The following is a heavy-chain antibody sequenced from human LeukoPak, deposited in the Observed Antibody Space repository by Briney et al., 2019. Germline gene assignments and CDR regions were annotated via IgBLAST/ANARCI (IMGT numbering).Heavy chain of an antibody. CDR2: ISYDASNK. Sequence: PGGSLRLSCAASGFTFSRYGMHCVRQTPGKGLEWVAVISYDASNKYYADSVKGRFTISRDNSKNTLYLQMNSLRAEDTAVYYCAKSHGYSYGFDYWGQGTLVTVSS. CDR3: AKSHGYSYGFDY. CDR1: GFTFSRYG. J-gene: IGHJ4*02. D-gene: IGHD5-18*01. V-gene: IGHV3-30*18.